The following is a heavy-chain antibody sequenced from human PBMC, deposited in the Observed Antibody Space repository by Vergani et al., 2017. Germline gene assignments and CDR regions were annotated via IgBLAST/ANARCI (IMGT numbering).Heavy chain of an antibody. V-gene: IGHV1-8*01. CDR3: GFGVVTHYYYYYMDV. Sequence: QVQLVQSGAEVKKPGASVKVSCKASGYTFTSYDINWVRQATGQGLEWMGWMNPNSGNTGYAQKFQGRVTMTRNTSISTAYMELSSLRSEDTAVYYCGFGVVTHYYYYYMDVWGKGTTVTVSS. CDR1: GYTFTSYD. J-gene: IGHJ6*03. D-gene: IGHD3-3*01. CDR2: MNPNSGNT.